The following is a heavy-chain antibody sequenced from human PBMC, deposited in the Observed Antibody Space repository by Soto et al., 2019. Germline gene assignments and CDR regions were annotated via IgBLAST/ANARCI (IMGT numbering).Heavy chain of an antibody. CDR1: GGTFSSDA. CDR2: IIPIFGTA. CDR3: ERAGGVAVAGAYYYYGMDV. V-gene: IGHV1-69*01. J-gene: IGHJ6*02. D-gene: IGHD6-19*01. Sequence: QVQLVQSGAEVKKPGSSVTVSCKASGGTFSSDAISWVRQAPGQGLEWMGGIIPIFGTANYAQKFHGRVTITADESTSKAYMELSSLRSEDTAVYYCERAGGVAVAGAYYYYGMDVWGQGTTVTVSS.